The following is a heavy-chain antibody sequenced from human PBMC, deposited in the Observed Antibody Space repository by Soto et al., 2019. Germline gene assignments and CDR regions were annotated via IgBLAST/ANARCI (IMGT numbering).Heavy chain of an antibody. D-gene: IGHD3-10*01. J-gene: IGHJ6*01. V-gene: IGHV1-18*01. CDR2: ISGYNGHT. CDR3: ARDGEMLYYYYGVDV. Sequence: QVQLVQSGAEVRKPGASVKVSCKASGYTFTTYGISWVRQAPGQGLEWMGWISGYNGHTKYAQKFQGKGTMTTDTSTSRVLIDLRSPSSDETAVYYCARDGEMLYYYYGVDVLGQGTTGTVSS. CDR1: GYTFTTYG.